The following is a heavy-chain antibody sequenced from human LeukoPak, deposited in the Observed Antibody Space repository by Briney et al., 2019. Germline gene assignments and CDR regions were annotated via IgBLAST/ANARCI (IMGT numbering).Heavy chain of an antibody. J-gene: IGHJ4*02. Sequence: GGSLRLYCAASGFTFSSYGMHWVRQAPGKGLEGVAVISYDGSNKYYADSVKGRFTISRGNSKNTLYLQMNSLRAEDTAVYYCAKETNGDYRQYYFDYWGQGTLVTVSS. CDR1: GFTFSSYG. D-gene: IGHD4-17*01. V-gene: IGHV3-30*18. CDR3: AKETNGDYRQYYFDY. CDR2: ISYDGSNK.